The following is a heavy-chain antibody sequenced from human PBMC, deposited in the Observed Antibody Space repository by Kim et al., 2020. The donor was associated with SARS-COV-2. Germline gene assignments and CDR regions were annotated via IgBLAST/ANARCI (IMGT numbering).Heavy chain of an antibody. V-gene: IGHV1-69*04. CDR3: ASESPAYYFAY. Sequence: ANYAQRSQGRVTITDDKSTSTAYMERSSLRSEDTAVYYCASESPAYYFAYWGQGTLVTVSS. CDR2: A. J-gene: IGHJ4*02.